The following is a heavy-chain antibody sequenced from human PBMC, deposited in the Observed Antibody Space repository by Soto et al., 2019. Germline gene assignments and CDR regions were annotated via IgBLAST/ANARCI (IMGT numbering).Heavy chain of an antibody. CDR3: ARVLSCGLGSYVLFDAFDT. J-gene: IGHJ3*02. CDR2: ISWNSGSI. CDR1: GFIFEDYA. D-gene: IGHD3-16*01. Sequence: EVQVVESGGGLVQPGRSLRLSCAASGFIFEDYAMHWVLQAPGNGLEWVSGISWNSGSIDYADSVTGRFTISRDNAKKSLYMQMNNLSIEDTALYYCARVLSCGLGSYVLFDAFDTWGKGTRVTVSS. V-gene: IGHV3-9*01.